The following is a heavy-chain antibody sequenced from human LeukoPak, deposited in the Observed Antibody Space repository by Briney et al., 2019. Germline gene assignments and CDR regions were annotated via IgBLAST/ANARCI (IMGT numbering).Heavy chain of an antibody. V-gene: IGHV3-33*08. CDR3: ARGATWIQLWLRAFDI. D-gene: IGHD5-18*01. CDR2: IWYDGSNK. Sequence: GGSLRLSCAASGFTFSSYAMHWVRQAPGKGLEWVAVIWYDGSNKYYADSVKGRFTISRDNSKNTLYLQMNSLRAEDTAVYYCARGATWIQLWLRAFDIWGQGTMVTVSS. J-gene: IGHJ3*02. CDR1: GFTFSSYA.